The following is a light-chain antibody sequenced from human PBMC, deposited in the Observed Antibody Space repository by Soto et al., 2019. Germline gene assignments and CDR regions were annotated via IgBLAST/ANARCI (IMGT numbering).Light chain of an antibody. CDR1: QSVASN. CDR3: QQYNKWPVFT. CDR2: GAS. V-gene: IGKV3-15*01. Sequence: IVMTQSPATLSVSPGERATLSCRASQSVASNLAWYQQRLGQAPRLLVYGASTRATGIPARFSGSGSGTEFTLTISSVQSEDFAVYYCQQYNKWPVFTFCPGTRVDIK. J-gene: IGKJ3*01.